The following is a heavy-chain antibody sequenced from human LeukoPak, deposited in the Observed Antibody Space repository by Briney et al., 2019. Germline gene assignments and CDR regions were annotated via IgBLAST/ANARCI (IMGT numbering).Heavy chain of an antibody. Sequence: ETLSLTCAVYGGSFSGYYWSWIRQPPGKGLEWVSAISGSGGSTYYADSVKGRFTISRDNSKNTLYLQMNSLRAEDTAVYYCAKGSHTYYYGSGSYDWGQGTLVTVSS. CDR3: AKGSHTYYYGSGSYD. D-gene: IGHD3-10*01. J-gene: IGHJ4*02. V-gene: IGHV3-23*01. CDR1: GGSFSGYY. CDR2: ISGSGGST.